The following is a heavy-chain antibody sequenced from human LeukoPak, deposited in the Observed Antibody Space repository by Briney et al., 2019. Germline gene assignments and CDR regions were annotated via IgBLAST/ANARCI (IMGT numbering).Heavy chain of an antibody. CDR2: IYYSGST. CDR1: GGSISSGGYY. V-gene: IGHV4-31*03. D-gene: IGHD5-18*01. J-gene: IGHJ4*02. Sequence: NASETLSLTCTVSGGSISSGGYYWSWIRQHPGKGLEWIGYIYYSGSTYYNPSLKSRVTISVDTSKNQFSLKLSSVTAADTAVYYCAKRGYSYGYFDYWGQGTLVTVSS. CDR3: AKRGYSYGYFDY.